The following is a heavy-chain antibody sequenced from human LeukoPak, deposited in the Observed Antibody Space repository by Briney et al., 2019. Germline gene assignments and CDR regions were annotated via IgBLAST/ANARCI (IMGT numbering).Heavy chain of an antibody. J-gene: IGHJ6*03. D-gene: IGHD5-24*01. CDR3: ARVRDGYQGSYMDV. CDR2: IYYSGST. Sequence: PSETLSLTCTVSGDSISSYYWSWIRQPPGKGLEWIGYIYYSGSTKCNPSLKSRVTISIDTSKNQFSLKLTSVTAADTAVYYCARVRDGYQGSYMDVWGKGTTVTVSS. CDR1: GDSISSYY. V-gene: IGHV4-59*01.